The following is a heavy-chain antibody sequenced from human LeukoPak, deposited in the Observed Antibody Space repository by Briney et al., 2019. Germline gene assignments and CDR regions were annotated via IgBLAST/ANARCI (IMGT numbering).Heavy chain of an antibody. CDR3: ARGQWELLQYYFDY. J-gene: IGHJ4*02. CDR2: IIPIFGTA. Sequence: ASVKVSCKASGYTFTNYGISWVRQAPGQGLEWMGGIIPIFGTANYAQKFQGRVTITADKSTSTAYMELSSLRSEDTAVYYCARGQWELLQYYFDYWGQGTLVTVSS. V-gene: IGHV1-69*06. CDR1: GYTFTNYG. D-gene: IGHD1-26*01.